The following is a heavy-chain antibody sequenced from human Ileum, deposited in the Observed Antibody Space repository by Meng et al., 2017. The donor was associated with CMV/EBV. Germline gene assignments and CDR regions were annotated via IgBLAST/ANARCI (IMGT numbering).Heavy chain of an antibody. CDR1: GDSVSTNNVA. Sequence: QVQLHQSGPGQAEPSLTLSLTGDISGDSVSTNNVAWNWIRQSPLRGLEWLGRTAYRSKWDYEYSVSVESRITISPDTSKNQFSLHLRSVTPEDTAIYYCARESELLRFDHWGQGTLVTVSS. D-gene: IGHD6-6*01. J-gene: IGHJ4*02. V-gene: IGHV6-1*01. CDR3: ARESELLRFDH. CDR2: TAYRSKWDY.